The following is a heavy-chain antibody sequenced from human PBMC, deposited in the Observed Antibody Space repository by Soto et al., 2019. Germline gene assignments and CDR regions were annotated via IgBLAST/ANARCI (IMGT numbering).Heavy chain of an antibody. Sequence: ETVSLTCSVSGGYIGNSSVYGGWIRKKPGKGQEWIGSIYYSGSTYYNPSLKSRVTISVDTSKNQFSLKLSSVTAADTAVYYCARALDFWSGYYRVKSSSGYYYYMDVWGKGTTVTVSS. CDR1: GGYIGNSSVY. CDR2: IYYSGST. D-gene: IGHD3-3*01. J-gene: IGHJ6*03. CDR3: ARALDFWSGYYRVKSSSGYYYYMDV. V-gene: IGHV4-39*01.